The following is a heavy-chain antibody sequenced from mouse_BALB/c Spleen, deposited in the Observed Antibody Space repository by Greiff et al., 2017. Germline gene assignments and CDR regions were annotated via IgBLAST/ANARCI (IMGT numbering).Heavy chain of an antibody. D-gene: IGHD2-1*01. CDR1: GFTFSSFG. Sequence: EVQRVESGGGLVQPGGSRKLSCAASGFTFSSFGMHWVRQAPEKGLEWVAYISSGSSTIYYADTVKGRFTISRDNPKNTLFLQMTSLRSEDTAMYYCARYYGNYVDYAMDYWGQGTSVTVSS. V-gene: IGHV5-17*02. CDR2: ISSGSSTI. CDR3: ARYYGNYVDYAMDY. J-gene: IGHJ4*01.